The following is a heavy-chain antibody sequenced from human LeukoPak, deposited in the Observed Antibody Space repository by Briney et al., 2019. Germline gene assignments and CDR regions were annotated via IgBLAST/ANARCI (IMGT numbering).Heavy chain of an antibody. D-gene: IGHD4-23*01. V-gene: IGHV3-21*01. CDR3: ASDPTVASSY. Sequence: GGSLRLSCAASGFTFSHYSMNWVRQAPGKGLEWVSSISSSSSYINYADSVKGRFTISRDNAKNSLYLQMNSLRAEDTAVYYCASDPTVASSYWGQGTSVTVSS. CDR2: ISSSSSYI. J-gene: IGHJ4*02. CDR1: GFTFSHYS.